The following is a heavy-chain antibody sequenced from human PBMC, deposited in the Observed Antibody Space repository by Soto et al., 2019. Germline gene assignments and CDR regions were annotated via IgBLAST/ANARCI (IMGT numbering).Heavy chain of an antibody. CDR3: TTDTSYDTLTGPLLDAFDI. CDR1: GFTFSNAW. J-gene: IGHJ3*02. D-gene: IGHD3-9*01. V-gene: IGHV3-15*01. Sequence: PGGSLRLSCAASGFTFSNAWMSWVRQAPGKGLEWVGRIKSKTDGGTTDYAAPVKGRFTISRDDSKNTLYLQMNSLKTEDTAVYYCTTDTSYDTLTGPLLDAFDIWGQGTMVTVSS. CDR2: IKSKTDGGTT.